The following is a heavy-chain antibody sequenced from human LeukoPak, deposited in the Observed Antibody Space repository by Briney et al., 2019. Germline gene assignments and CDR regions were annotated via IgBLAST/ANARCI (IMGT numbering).Heavy chain of an antibody. J-gene: IGHJ4*02. CDR1: GGSFSGYY. Sequence: SETLSLICAVYGGSFSGYYWSWIRQPPGKGLEWIGEINHSGSTNYNPSLKSRVTISVDTSKNQFSLKLSSVTAADTAVYYCARRRGGYNYYFDYWGQGTLVTVSS. CDR3: ARRRGGYNYYFDY. V-gene: IGHV4-34*01. D-gene: IGHD5-24*01. CDR2: INHSGST.